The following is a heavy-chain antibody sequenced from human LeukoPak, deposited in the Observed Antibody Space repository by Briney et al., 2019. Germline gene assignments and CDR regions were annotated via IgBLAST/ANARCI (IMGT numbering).Heavy chain of an antibody. Sequence: ASVKVSCKASGYTFTSYYMHWVRQAPGQGLEWMGIINPSGGSTSYAQKFQGRVTMTRDTSTSTVYMELSSLRSEDTAVYCCLYQLLSKREDYWGQGTLVTVSS. V-gene: IGHV1-46*01. J-gene: IGHJ4*02. CDR1: GYTFTSYY. CDR3: LYQLLSKREDY. CDR2: INPSGGST. D-gene: IGHD2-2*01.